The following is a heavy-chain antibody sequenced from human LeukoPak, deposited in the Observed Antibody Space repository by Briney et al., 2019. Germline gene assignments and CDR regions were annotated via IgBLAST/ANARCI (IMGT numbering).Heavy chain of an antibody. J-gene: IGHJ4*02. V-gene: IGHV1-46*01. CDR1: GYTFTNYY. CDR2: LNPSRDTT. CDR3: ARGPPSGTYLPYYFDF. D-gene: IGHD1-26*01. Sequence: ASVNVSCKASGYTFTNYYMHWVRQAPGQGLEWMGILNPSRDTTNYAQKFQDRVTMTWDTSTATVYMELSSLTSDDTAVFFCARGPPSGTYLPYYFDFWGQGTLVTVSS.